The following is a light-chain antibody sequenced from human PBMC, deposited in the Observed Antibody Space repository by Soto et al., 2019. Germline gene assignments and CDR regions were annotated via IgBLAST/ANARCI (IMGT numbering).Light chain of an antibody. J-gene: IGKJ5*01. V-gene: IGKV3-11*01. CDR1: QSVSTF. CDR3: QQRSNWPQIT. CDR2: DAS. Sequence: EIVLTQSPATLSLSPGERATLSCRASQSVSTFLAWYQHKPGQAPRLLIYDASNRATGIPDRFSGSGSGTDFTLTISSLEPEDFAVYYCQQRSNWPQITFGQGTRLEI.